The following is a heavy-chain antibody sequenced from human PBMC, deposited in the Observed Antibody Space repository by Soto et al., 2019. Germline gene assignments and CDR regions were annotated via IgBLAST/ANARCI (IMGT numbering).Heavy chain of an antibody. D-gene: IGHD4-4*01. V-gene: IGHV1-69*13. CDR3: ARTTVTAHYYYYGMDV. CDR1: GVTFSSYA. CDR2: IIPIFGTA. Sequence: SVKVSCKASGVTFSSYAISWVRQAPGQGLEWMGGIIPIFGTANYAQKFQGRVTITADESTSTAYMELSSLRSEDTAVYYCARTTVTAHYYYYGMDVWGQGTTVTVSS. J-gene: IGHJ6*02.